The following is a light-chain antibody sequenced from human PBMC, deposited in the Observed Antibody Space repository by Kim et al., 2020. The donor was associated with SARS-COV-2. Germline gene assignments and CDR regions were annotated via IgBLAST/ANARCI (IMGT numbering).Light chain of an antibody. CDR2: AAS. CDR1: QGISSS. Sequence: IQLTQSPSSLSASVGDTVTITCRASQGISSSLVWYQQRPGQAPKLLINAASTLGSGVPSRFRGSGSGTDFTLTIRSVQPEDSATYYCQQVQIYPITFGQGTRLEIK. CDR3: QQVQIYPIT. V-gene: IGKV1-9*01. J-gene: IGKJ5*01.